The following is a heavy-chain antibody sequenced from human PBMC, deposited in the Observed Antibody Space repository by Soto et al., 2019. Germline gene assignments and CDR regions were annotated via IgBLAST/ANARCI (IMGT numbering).Heavy chain of an antibody. J-gene: IGHJ4*02. V-gene: IGHV4-59*01. CDR2: IYYSGST. Sequence: SETLSLTCTVSGGSISSYYWSWIRQPPGKGLEWIGYIYYSGSTNYNPSLKSRVTISVDTSKNQFSLKLSSVTAADTAVYYCARGITGTYWGQGTLVTVSS. CDR1: GGSISSYY. CDR3: ARGITGTY. D-gene: IGHD1-20*01.